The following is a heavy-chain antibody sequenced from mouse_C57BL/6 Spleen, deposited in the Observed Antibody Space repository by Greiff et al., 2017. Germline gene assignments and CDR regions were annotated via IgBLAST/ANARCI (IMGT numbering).Heavy chain of an antibody. CDR1: GFTFSDYG. J-gene: IGHJ1*01. Sequence: EVKLVESGGGLVKPGGSLKLSCAASGFTFSDYGMHWVRQAPEKGLEWVAYISSGSSTIYYADTVKGRFTISTDNAKNTLFLQMTSLRSEDTAMYYCARGNYGSSGYLDDWGQGTPVTVSS. D-gene: IGHD1-1*01. CDR2: ISSGSSTI. V-gene: IGHV5-17*01. CDR3: ARGNYGSSGYLDD.